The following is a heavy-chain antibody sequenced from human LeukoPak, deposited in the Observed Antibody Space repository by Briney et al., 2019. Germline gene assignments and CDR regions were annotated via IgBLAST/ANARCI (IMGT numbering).Heavy chain of an antibody. D-gene: IGHD6-13*01. CDR2: IKEDGSET. J-gene: IGHJ4*02. V-gene: IGHV3-7*01. CDR1: GFTFSNQW. Sequence: PGGCLRLSCAVSGFTFSNQWMSWVRQAPGKGLEWVANIKEDGSETVYVDSVKGRFTISRDNAKNSLYLQMNSLRAEDPAVYYCARASSSWYYFDYWGQGTLVTVSS. CDR3: ARASSSWYYFDY.